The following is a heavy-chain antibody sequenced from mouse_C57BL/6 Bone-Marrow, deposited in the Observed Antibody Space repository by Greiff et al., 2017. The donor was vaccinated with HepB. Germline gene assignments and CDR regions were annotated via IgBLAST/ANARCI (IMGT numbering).Heavy chain of an antibody. V-gene: IGHV1-50*01. CDR1: GYTFTSYW. J-gene: IGHJ2*01. CDR2: IDPSDSYT. CDR3: AGYPDY. D-gene: IGHD2-2*01. Sequence: QVQLQQPGAELVKPGASVKLSCKASGYTFTSYWMQWVKQRPGQGLEWIGEIDPSDSYTNYNQKFKGKATLTVDTSSSTAYMQLSSLTSEDSAVYYCAGYPDYWGQGTTLTVSS.